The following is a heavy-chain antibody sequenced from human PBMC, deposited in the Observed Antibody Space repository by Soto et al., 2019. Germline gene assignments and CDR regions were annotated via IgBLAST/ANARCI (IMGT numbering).Heavy chain of an antibody. J-gene: IGHJ4*02. CDR3: ARTDIVATIPLDY. V-gene: IGHV3-33*01. D-gene: IGHD5-12*01. Sequence: QVQLVESGGGVVQPGRSLRLSCAASGFTFSSYGMHWVRQAPGKGLEWVAVIWYDGSNKYYADSVKGRFTISRDNSKNTLYLQMNSLSAEDTAVYYCARTDIVATIPLDYWGQGTLVIVSS. CDR2: IWYDGSNK. CDR1: GFTFSSYG.